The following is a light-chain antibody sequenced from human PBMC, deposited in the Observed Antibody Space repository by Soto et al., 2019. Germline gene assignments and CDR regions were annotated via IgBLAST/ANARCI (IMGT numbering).Light chain of an antibody. Sequence: EIVWTQSPGTLSLSPWERATLACRASQSVSSSYLAWYQQKPGQAPRLLIYDASSRATGIPDRLSGSGSGTDFTITISRLEPEDFAVYYCQQYGSSPWYTFGQGTKLEIK. CDR1: QSVSSSY. V-gene: IGKV3-20*01. CDR2: DAS. CDR3: QQYGSSPWYT. J-gene: IGKJ2*01.